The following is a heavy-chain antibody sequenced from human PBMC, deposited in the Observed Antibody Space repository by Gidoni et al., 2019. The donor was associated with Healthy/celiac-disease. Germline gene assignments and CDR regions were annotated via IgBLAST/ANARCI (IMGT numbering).Heavy chain of an antibody. Sequence: QVQLVQSGAEVKKPGSSVKVSCKASGGTFSSYTISWVRQAPGQGLEWMGRIIPILGIANYAQKFQGRVTITADKATSTAYMELSSLRSEDTAVYYCATQGVYYYDSSGYLPYVYWGQGTLVTVSS. V-gene: IGHV1-69*02. CDR3: ATQGVYYYDSSGYLPYVY. CDR2: IIPILGIA. J-gene: IGHJ4*02. D-gene: IGHD3-22*01. CDR1: GGTFSSYT.